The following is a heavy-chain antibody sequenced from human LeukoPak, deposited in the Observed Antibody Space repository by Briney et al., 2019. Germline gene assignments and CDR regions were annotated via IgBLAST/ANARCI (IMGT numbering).Heavy chain of an antibody. CDR3: ARVGGGSYYAGRWPFDY. Sequence: SETLSLTCAVYGGSFSGYYWSWIRQPPGKGLEWIGEINHSGSTNYNPSLKSRVTISVDTSKNQFSLKLSSVTAADTAVYYCARVGGGSYYAGRWPFDYWGQGTLVTVSS. J-gene: IGHJ4*02. CDR1: GGSFSGYY. V-gene: IGHV4-34*01. D-gene: IGHD1-26*01. CDR2: INHSGST.